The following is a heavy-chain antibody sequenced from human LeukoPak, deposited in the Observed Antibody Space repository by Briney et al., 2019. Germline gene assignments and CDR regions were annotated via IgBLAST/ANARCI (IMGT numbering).Heavy chain of an antibody. CDR1: GFTFSNYW. J-gene: IGHJ4*02. CDR2: IKQDGSEE. CDR3: VIGHYDASD. D-gene: IGHD3-3*01. V-gene: IGHV3-7*01. Sequence: GGSLRLSCAASGFTFSNYWRNWVRQAPGKGLEWVANIKQDGSEEYYVDSVKGRFTISRDNAKNPLYLQMNSLIAEDTAVYYCVIGHYDASDWGQGTLVTVSS.